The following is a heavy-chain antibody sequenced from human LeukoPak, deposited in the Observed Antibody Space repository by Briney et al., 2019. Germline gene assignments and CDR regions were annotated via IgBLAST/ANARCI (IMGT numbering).Heavy chain of an antibody. CDR2: VNSNGGT. Sequence: SETLSLTCTVSGGSISTFSWNWLRQPPGQGLEWIGYVNSNGGTYSNPSLKSRVTVSLDMSKNQFSLKLSSATAADTAAYYCARDAGGTWFDPWGQGILVTVSS. CDR1: GGSISTFS. CDR3: ARDAGGTWFDP. V-gene: IGHV4-59*01. J-gene: IGHJ5*02.